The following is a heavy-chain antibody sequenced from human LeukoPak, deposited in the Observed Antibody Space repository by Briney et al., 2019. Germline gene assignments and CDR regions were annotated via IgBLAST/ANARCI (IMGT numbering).Heavy chain of an antibody. D-gene: IGHD5-18*01. J-gene: IGHJ4*02. CDR3: AKDPHSGYSYGFFPPEYHFHC. V-gene: IGHV3-23*01. CDR2: ISGNGGST. Sequence: GGSLRLSCAASGFTFSSYAMNWVRQAPGKGLEWVSAISGNGGSTYYADSVKGRFTISRDNSKNTLYLQMGSLRAEDTAVYYCAKDPHSGYSYGFFPPEYHFHCWGQGTLVTVSS. CDR1: GFTFSSYA.